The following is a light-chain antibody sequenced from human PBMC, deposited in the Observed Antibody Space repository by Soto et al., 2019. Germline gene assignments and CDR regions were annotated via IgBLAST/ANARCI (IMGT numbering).Light chain of an antibody. Sequence: DIQMTQSPASLSASVTDRVTITCRASQDIGTDLGWYQQKPGKAPERLIYEASVLQSGVPSRFSGSGSGTDFTSTISSLQPEDIATYHCQQYDNLLPFTFGPGTKVDIK. J-gene: IGKJ3*01. CDR2: EAS. CDR1: QDIGTD. CDR3: QQYDNLLPFT. V-gene: IGKV1-17*01.